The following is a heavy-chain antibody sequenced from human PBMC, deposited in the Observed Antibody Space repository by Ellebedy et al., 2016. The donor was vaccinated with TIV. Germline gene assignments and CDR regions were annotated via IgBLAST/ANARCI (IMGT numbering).Heavy chain of an antibody. J-gene: IGHJ6*02. D-gene: IGHD1-1*01. Sequence: GGSLRLSCAASGFTFSSYAMHWVRQAPGKGLEWVALVSYDGSSNYYADSVKGRFTISRDNSKNTLSLQMNSLRGEDSAVYYCARDAVQRYFYGVGVWGQGTTVTVSS. CDR2: VSYDGSSN. CDR3: ARDAVQRYFYGVGV. V-gene: IGHV3-30*04. CDR1: GFTFSSYA.